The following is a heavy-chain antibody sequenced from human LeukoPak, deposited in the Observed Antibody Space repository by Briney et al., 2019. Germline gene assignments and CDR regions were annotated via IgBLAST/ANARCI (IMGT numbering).Heavy chain of an antibody. CDR2: MNPNSGNT. CDR1: GYTFTTYD. CDR3: ARELRHDDI. V-gene: IGHV1-8*03. D-gene: IGHD6-25*01. J-gene: IGHJ3*02. Sequence: ASVKVSCTASGYTFTTYDINWVRQAPGQGLEWMGYMNPNSGNTGYAQKFQDRVTITTSISTSTAYMELSSLRSEDTAVYYCARELRHDDIWGQGTMVTVSS.